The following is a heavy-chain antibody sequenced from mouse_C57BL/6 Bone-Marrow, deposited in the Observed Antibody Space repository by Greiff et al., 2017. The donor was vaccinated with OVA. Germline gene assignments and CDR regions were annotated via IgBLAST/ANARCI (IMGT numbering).Heavy chain of an antibody. CDR1: GFSLTSYG. CDR2: IWSGGST. CDR3: ARNSPYYEDFDY. Sequence: VQGVESGPGLVQPSQSLSITCTVSGFSLTSYGVHWVRQSPGKGLEWLGVIWSGGSTAYNAAFISRLSISKDNSKSQVFLKMSSLQADDTAIYYCARNSPYYEDFDYWGQGTTLTVSS. D-gene: IGHD2-10*01. J-gene: IGHJ2*01. V-gene: IGHV2-2*01.